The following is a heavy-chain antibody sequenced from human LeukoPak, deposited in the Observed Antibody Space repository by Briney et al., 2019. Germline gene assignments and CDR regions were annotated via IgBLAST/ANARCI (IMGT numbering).Heavy chain of an antibody. Sequence: ASVKVSCKASGYTFTGYYMHWVRQAPGQGLEWMGWIDLNSGGTNYAHKFQGRVTMTRDTSISTAYMELSRLRSDDKAVYYCARGRLGILTGYYNYWGQGTLVTVSS. CDR3: ARGRLGILTGYYNY. D-gene: IGHD3-9*01. J-gene: IGHJ4*02. CDR1: GYTFTGYY. CDR2: IDLNSGGT. V-gene: IGHV1-2*07.